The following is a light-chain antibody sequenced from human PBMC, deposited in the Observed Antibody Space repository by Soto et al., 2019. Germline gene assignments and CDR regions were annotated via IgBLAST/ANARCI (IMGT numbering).Light chain of an antibody. CDR1: QSVLYSSNNKNY. CDR3: QQYYSTSLT. V-gene: IGKV4-1*01. Sequence: DIVMTQSPDSLAVSLGERATINCKSSQSVLYSSNNKNYLAWYQQKPGQPPKLLIYWASTRESGVPDRFSGSGSGTDITLTIISLQAEDVVVYYCQQYYSTSLTFGGGTKVEIK. CDR2: WAS. J-gene: IGKJ4*01.